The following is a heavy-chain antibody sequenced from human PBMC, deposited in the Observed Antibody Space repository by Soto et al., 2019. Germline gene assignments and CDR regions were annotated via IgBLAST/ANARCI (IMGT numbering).Heavy chain of an antibody. CDR1: GFTFSSYS. V-gene: IGHV3-48*02. J-gene: IGHJ5*02. CDR2: ISSSSSTI. Sequence: EVQLVESGGGLVQHGGSLRLSCAASGFTFSSYSMNWVRHAPGKGLEWVSYISSSSSTIYYADSVKGRFTISRDNAKNSLYLQMNSLRDEDTDVYYCAREGSTLNWFDPWGQGTLVTVSS. CDR3: AREGSTLNWFDP.